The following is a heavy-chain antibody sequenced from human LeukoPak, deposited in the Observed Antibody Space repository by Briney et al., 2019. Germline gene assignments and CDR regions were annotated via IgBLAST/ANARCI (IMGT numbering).Heavy chain of an antibody. CDR2: ISSNGGST. CDR3: ARRGYSYAREPYFDY. V-gene: IGHV3-64*01. D-gene: IGHD5-18*01. Sequence: GGSLRLSCAASGFTFSSYAMHWVRQAPGKGLEYVSAISSNGGSTYYANSVKGRFTISRDNSKNTLYLQMGSLRAEDMAVYYCARRGYSYAREPYFDYWGQGTLVTVSS. CDR1: GFTFSSYA. J-gene: IGHJ4*02.